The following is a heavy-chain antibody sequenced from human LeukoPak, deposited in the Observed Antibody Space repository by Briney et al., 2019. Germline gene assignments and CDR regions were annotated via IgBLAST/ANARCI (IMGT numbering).Heavy chain of an antibody. J-gene: IGHJ4*02. CDR1: GFIVSRNY. V-gene: IGHV3-53*01. D-gene: IGHD6-13*01. CDR3: ARDRRYSSSWYFWN. Sequence: GGSLRLSCAVSGFIVSRNYMSWVRQDPGKGLEWVSIIYSGGDTYYADSVKGRFTISRDNSNNTLYLQMNSLRAEDTGVYYCARDRRYSSSWYFWNWGQGALVTVSS. CDR2: IYSGGDT.